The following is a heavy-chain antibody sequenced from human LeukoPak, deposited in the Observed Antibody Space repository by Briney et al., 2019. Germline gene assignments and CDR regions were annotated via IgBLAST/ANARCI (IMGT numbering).Heavy chain of an antibody. J-gene: IGHJ4*02. Sequence: PGGSLRLSRAASGFTFSSYSMNWVRQAPGKGLEWVSSISSSSSYIYYADSVKGRFTISRDNAKNSLYLQMNSLRAEDTAVYYCARDREFDYYDSSGYDLFDYWGQGTLVTVSS. CDR2: ISSSSSYI. CDR1: GFTFSSYS. V-gene: IGHV3-21*01. CDR3: ARDREFDYYDSSGYDLFDY. D-gene: IGHD3-22*01.